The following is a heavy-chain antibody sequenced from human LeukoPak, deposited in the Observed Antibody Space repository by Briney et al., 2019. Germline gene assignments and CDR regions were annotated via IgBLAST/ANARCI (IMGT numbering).Heavy chain of an antibody. Sequence: KPSGTLSLTCTVSGGSISSHYLSWIRQPPGKGLEWIGYIYYSGSTNYNPSLKSRVTISVDTSKTQFSLKLSSVTAADTAVYYCARVTVAEQNYYYYYYMDVWGKGTTVTVSS. J-gene: IGHJ6*03. V-gene: IGHV4-59*11. CDR1: GGSISSHY. CDR2: IYYSGST. CDR3: ARVTVAEQNYYYYYYMDV. D-gene: IGHD6-19*01.